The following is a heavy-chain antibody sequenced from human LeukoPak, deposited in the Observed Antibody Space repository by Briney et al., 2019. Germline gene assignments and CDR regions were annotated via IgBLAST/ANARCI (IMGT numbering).Heavy chain of an antibody. J-gene: IGHJ4*02. CDR2: IIPIFSTA. CDR3: ARGLNYYDSSSYYYGVDY. V-gene: IGHV1-69*13. CDR1: GASFSNYN. Sequence: SVKVSFKASGASFSNYNISWVRQAPGQGLEWMGGIIPIFSTANYAQKFQGRVTITADESTSTAYMELSSLRYKDTAVYNCARGLNYYDSSSYYYGVDYWGQGTLVTVSS. D-gene: IGHD3-22*01.